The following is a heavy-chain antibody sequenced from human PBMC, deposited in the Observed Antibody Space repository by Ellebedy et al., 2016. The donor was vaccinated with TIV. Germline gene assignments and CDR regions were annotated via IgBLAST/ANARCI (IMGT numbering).Heavy chain of an antibody. V-gene: IGHV3-48*02. CDR2: ISSSSSTI. CDR1: GFSFSIYS. J-gene: IGHJ4*02. Sequence: GESLKISCAASGFSFSIYSMNWVRQAPGKGLEWVSYISSSSSTIYYTDSVKGRFTISRDNAKNLLSLQMNSLRDEDTAVYYCTRGREFAMIDWGQGTLVTVSS. D-gene: IGHD3-10*01. CDR3: TRGREFAMID.